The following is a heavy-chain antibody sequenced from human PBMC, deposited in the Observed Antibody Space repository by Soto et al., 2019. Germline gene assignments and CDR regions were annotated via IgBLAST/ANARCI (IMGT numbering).Heavy chain of an antibody. CDR3: ARDLGGVSQENYFDY. J-gene: IGHJ4*02. V-gene: IGHV3-33*01. Sequence: QVQLVESGGGVVQPGRSLRLSCAASGFTFSSYGMHWVRQAPGKGLEWVAVIWYDGSNKYYADSVKGRFTISRDNSKNTLYLQMNGLRAEDTAVYYCARDLGGVSQENYFDYWGQGTLVTVSS. CDR2: IWYDGSNK. CDR1: GFTFSSYG. D-gene: IGHD2-8*02.